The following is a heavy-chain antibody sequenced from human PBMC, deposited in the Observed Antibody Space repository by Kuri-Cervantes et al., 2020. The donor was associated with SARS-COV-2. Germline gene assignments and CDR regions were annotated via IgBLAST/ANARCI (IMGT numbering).Heavy chain of an antibody. CDR2: INPNSGGT. CDR1: GYTFTGYY. Sequence: ASVKVSCKASGYTFTGYYMHWVRQAPGQGLEWMGWINPNSGGTNYAQKFQGRVTMTRDTSISTAYMELSRLRSDDTAVYYCARADCSSTSCYGEEAEYGMDVWGQGTTVTVSS. D-gene: IGHD2-2*01. J-gene: IGHJ6*02. V-gene: IGHV1-2*02. CDR3: ARADCSSTSCYGEEAEYGMDV.